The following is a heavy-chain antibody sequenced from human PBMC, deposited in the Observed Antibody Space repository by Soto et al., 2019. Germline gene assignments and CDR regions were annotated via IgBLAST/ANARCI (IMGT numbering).Heavy chain of an antibody. J-gene: IGHJ3*02. V-gene: IGHV1-69*02. CDR3: ARGGGIRGYDILTGTDAFDI. D-gene: IGHD3-9*01. CDR1: GGTFSSYT. Sequence: SVKVSCKASGGTFSSYTISWVRQAPGQGLEWMGRIIPILGIANYAQKFQGRVTITADKFTSTAYMELSSLRSEDTAVYYCARGGGIRGYDILTGTDAFDIWGQGTMVTVSS. CDR2: IIPILGIA.